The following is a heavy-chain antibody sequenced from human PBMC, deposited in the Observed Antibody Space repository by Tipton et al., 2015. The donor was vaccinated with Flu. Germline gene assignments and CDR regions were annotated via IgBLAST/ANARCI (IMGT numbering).Heavy chain of an antibody. CDR3: ARGSGSGTHVMFDY. CDR2: MYNSGST. CDR1: GASISSGGYY. J-gene: IGHJ4*02. D-gene: IGHD3-10*01. V-gene: IGHV4-31*03. Sequence: TLSLTCTVSGASISSGGYYWSWIRHHPGKGLEWIGYMYNSGSTYYNPSLKSRLTISGDTSKNQFSLRLNSVTAADTAVYYCARGSGSGTHVMFDYWGQGTLVTVSS.